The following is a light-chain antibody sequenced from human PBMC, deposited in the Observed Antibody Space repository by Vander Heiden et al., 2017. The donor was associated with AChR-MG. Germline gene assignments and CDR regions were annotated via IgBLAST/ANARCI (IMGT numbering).Light chain of an antibody. CDR2: EVS. CDR1: TSDVGRYKY. V-gene: IGLV2-11*01. CDR3: CSYACTSWV. J-gene: IGLJ3*02. Sequence: QSALTQPRSVTGSTRQSVTIPCTGTTSDVGRYKYASWYQHYPANAPKPSNAEVSKRPSGVPARFSGSKSGTTASLTISGLQAEDEAYYHCCSYACTSWVFGGGTKLTVL.